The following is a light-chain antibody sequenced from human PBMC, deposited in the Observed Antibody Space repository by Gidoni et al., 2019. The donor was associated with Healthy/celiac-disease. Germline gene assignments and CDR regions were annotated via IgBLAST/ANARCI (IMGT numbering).Light chain of an antibody. CDR2: LGS. V-gene: IGKV2-28*01. J-gene: IGKJ1*01. CDR1: QSLLHSNASNY. CDR3: MRALQTPGWT. Sequence: IVMTQSPLSLPVTPGEPASISCTSRQSLLHSNASNYLDWYLQKPGHSPQLLIYLGSNRASGDPDRYSGSGSGPDSALKISRVEAEDVGVYCCMRALQTPGWTFGQGTKVEIK.